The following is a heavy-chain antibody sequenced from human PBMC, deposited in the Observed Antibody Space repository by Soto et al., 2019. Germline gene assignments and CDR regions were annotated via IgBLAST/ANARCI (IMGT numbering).Heavy chain of an antibody. CDR3: ARDEWQWLVLYAFDI. CDR1: GFTFSSYG. D-gene: IGHD6-19*01. Sequence: QMQLVESGGGVVQPGRSLRLSCAASGFTFSSYGMHWVRQAPGKGLEWVAVIWYDGSNKYYADSVKGRFTISRDNSKNTLYLQMNSLRAEDTAVYYCARDEWQWLVLYAFDIWGQGTMVTVSS. CDR2: IWYDGSNK. V-gene: IGHV3-33*01. J-gene: IGHJ3*02.